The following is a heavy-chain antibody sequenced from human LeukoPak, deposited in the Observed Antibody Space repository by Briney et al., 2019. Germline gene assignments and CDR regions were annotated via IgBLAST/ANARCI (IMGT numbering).Heavy chain of an antibody. Sequence: GGSLRLSCAASGFTVSSIYMNWVRQAPGKGLEGVSVLYGGGTAFYADSVKGRFTISRDNSKNTLYLQMSSLRVEDTAVYYCARAGLSRAAAGLFDYWGQGTLVTVSS. V-gene: IGHV3-53*01. J-gene: IGHJ4*02. CDR2: LYGGGTA. CDR3: ARAGLSRAAAGLFDY. CDR1: GFTVSSIY. D-gene: IGHD6-13*01.